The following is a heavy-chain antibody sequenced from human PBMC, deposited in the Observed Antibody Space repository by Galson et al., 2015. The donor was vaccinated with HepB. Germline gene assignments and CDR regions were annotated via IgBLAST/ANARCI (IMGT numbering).Heavy chain of an antibody. D-gene: IGHD1-26*01. CDR1: GFTFSSYW. CDR2: IKQDGAKK. J-gene: IGHJ4*02. Sequence: SLRLSCAASGFTFSSYWMTWVRQAPGKGLEWVANIKQDGAKKNYGDSVKGRFTISRDNAKNSLYLQMNSLRTEDTAMCYCSRWSAGGQDYWGQGTLVTVSS. CDR3: SRWSAGGQDY. V-gene: IGHV3-7*03.